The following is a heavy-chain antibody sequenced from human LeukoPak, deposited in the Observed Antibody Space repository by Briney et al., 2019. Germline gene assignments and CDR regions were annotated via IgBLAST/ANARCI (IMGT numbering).Heavy chain of an antibody. D-gene: IGHD4-17*01. V-gene: IGHV5-51*01. Sequence: GESLQISCKGSGYIFTNYWIGWVRQLSGKGLEWMGIIYPGDSDTRYSPSFQGQVTISADKSVSSAYLQWNSLKASDTAMYYCASQTTVPRVDAFNVWGQGTVVTVSS. CDR2: IYPGDSDT. CDR3: ASQTTVPRVDAFNV. J-gene: IGHJ3*01. CDR1: GYIFTNYW.